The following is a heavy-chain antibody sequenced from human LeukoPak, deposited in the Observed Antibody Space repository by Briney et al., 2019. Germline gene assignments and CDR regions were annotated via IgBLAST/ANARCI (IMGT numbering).Heavy chain of an antibody. CDR2: ISYDGSNK. V-gene: IGHV3-30*03. CDR3: ARMGGSGSYFPQIFDY. Sequence: PGGSLRLSCAASGFTFSSYGMHWVRQAPGKGLEWVAVISYDGSNKYYADSVKGRFTISRDNAKNSLYLQMNSLRAEDTAVYYCARMGGSGSYFPQIFDYWGQGTLVTVSS. CDR1: GFTFSSYG. J-gene: IGHJ4*02. D-gene: IGHD3-10*01.